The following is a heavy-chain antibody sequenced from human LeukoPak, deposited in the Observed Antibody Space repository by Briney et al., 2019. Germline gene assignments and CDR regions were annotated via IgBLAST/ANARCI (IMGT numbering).Heavy chain of an antibody. V-gene: IGHV4-4*02. CDR1: GGSISSSYW. Sequence: PSGTLSLTCAVSGGSISSSYWWSWIRQPPGKGLEWIGEIYHSGSTNYNSSLKSRVTISVDTSKNQFSLKLSSVTAADTAVYYCARGRITMVRGAPLWFDPWGQGTLVTVSS. CDR2: IYHSGST. CDR3: ARGRITMVRGAPLWFDP. D-gene: IGHD3-10*01. J-gene: IGHJ5*02.